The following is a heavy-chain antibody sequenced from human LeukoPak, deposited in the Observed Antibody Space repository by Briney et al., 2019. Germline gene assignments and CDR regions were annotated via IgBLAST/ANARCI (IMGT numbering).Heavy chain of an antibody. CDR3: ARDRGHYDILTGYYDPYFDY. J-gene: IGHJ4*02. D-gene: IGHD3-9*01. CDR1: GGSISSYY. CDR2: IYTSGST. V-gene: IGHV4-4*07. Sequence: SETLSLTCTVSGGSISSYYWSWIRQPAGKGLEWIGRIYTSGSTNYNPSLKSRVTMSVDTSKNQFSLKLSSVTAADTAVYYCARDRGHYDILTGYYDPYFDYWGQGTLVTVSS.